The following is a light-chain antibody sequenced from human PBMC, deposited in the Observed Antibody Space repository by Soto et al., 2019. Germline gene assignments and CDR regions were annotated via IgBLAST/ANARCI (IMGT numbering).Light chain of an antibody. Sequence: EIVLTQSPGTLSLSPGERATLSCRASQSVGSKLAWYRQAPGQAPRLLIYGASTRASDTPARFSGSGAGTDFNLTITSVETVDFAVYYCQQYGSSFATFGQGTHVE. V-gene: IGKV3-20*01. CDR2: GAS. CDR3: QQYGSSFAT. CDR1: QSVGSK. J-gene: IGKJ1*01.